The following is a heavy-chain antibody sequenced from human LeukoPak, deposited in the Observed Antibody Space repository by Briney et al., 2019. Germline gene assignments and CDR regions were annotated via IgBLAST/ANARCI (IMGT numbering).Heavy chain of an antibody. J-gene: IGHJ4*02. CDR1: GGSFSGYY. CDR3: ARVGIAVAVGFDY. CDR2: INHSGST. D-gene: IGHD6-19*01. Sequence: SETLSLTCAVYGGSFSGYYWSWIRQPPGKGLEWIGEINHSGSTNYNPSLKSRATISVDTSKNQFSLKLSSVTAADTAVYYCARVGIAVAVGFDYWGQGTLVTVSS. V-gene: IGHV4-34*01.